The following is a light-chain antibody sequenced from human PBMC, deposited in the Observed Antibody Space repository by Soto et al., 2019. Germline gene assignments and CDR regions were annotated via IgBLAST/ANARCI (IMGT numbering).Light chain of an antibody. V-gene: IGKV3-20*01. CDR2: GAS. Sequence: EVVMTQSPVTLSLSPGERATLSCSASQSVTSYLAWYQQKPGQAPRLLIYGASSRATGIPDRFSGSGSGTDFTLTISRLEPEDFAVYYCQQYRSSPPLTFGGGTKVDI. CDR1: QSVTSY. J-gene: IGKJ4*01. CDR3: QQYRSSPPLT.